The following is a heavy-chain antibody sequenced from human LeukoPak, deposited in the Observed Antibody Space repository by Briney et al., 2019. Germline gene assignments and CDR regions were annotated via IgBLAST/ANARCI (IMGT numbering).Heavy chain of an antibody. J-gene: IGHJ4*02. V-gene: IGHV3-21*01. CDR3: AREENDSSGYHHDY. D-gene: IGHD3-22*01. CDR1: GFTFSSYS. CDR2: ISSSSSYI. Sequence: GGSLRLSCAASGFTFSSYSMSWVRQAPGKGLEWVSSISSSSSYIYYADSVKGRFTISRDNAKNSLYLQMNSLRAEDTAVYYCAREENDSSGYHHDYWGQGTLVTVSS.